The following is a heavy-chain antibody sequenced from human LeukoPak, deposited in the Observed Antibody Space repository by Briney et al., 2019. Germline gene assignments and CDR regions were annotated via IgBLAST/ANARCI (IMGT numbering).Heavy chain of an antibody. CDR1: GLSFNSCG. CDR2: ISSDGSNK. V-gene: IGHV3-30*18. CDR3: AKGSGGSGSFYNHFDC. J-gene: IGHJ4*02. Sequence: GGSLRLSCAASGLSFNSCGMHWVRQAPGKGLEWVAVISSDGSNKYYADSVKGRFTISRDNSKDTLSLQMNSLRTEDTAVFYCAKGSGGSGSFYNHFDCWGQGTLVTVSS. D-gene: IGHD3-10*01.